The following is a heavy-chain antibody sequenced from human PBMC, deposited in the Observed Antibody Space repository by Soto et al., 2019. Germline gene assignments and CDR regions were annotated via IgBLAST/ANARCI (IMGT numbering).Heavy chain of an antibody. CDR2: IIPILGIA. CDR3: ARVQYYHSSGYCDCLDN. J-gene: IGHJ3*02. V-gene: IGHV1-69*02. CDR1: GGTFSSYT. Sequence: GASVKVSCKASGGTFSSYTISWVRQAPGQGLEWMGRIIPILGIANYAQKFQGRVTITADTSTSTAYMELSSLRSEDTAVYYCARVQYYHSSGYCDCLDNWGPGTKVTVS. D-gene: IGHD3-22*01.